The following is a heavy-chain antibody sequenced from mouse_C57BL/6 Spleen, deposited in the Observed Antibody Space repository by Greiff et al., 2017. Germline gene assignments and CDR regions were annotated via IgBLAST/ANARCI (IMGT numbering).Heavy chain of an antibody. CDR3: ERSGGYDLAGFAY. V-gene: IGHV1-64*01. CDR2: IHPNSGST. J-gene: IGHJ3*01. D-gene: IGHD2-2*01. CDR1: GYTFTSYW. Sequence: QVQLQQPGAELVKPGASVKLSCKASGYTFTSYWMHWVKQRPGQGLEWIGMIHPNSGSTNYNEKFKSKATLTVDKSSSTAYMQLSSLTAEDSAVCYCERSGGYDLAGFAYWGQGTLVTVSA.